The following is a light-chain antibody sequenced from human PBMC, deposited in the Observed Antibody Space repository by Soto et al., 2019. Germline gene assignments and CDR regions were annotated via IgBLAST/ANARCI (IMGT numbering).Light chain of an antibody. Sequence: EVVMTQSPATLSVSPGERATLSCRASQSVGNNLAWYQQKPGQAPRLLIYGASTWATGLPARFSGSGSGREFTLTISSLQSEDFAVYYCQQYNNWPLTFGGGTKVDI. CDR3: QQYNNWPLT. CDR2: GAS. CDR1: QSVGNN. V-gene: IGKV3-15*01. J-gene: IGKJ4*01.